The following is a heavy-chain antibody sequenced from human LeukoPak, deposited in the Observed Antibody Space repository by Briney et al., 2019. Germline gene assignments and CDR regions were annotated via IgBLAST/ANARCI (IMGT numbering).Heavy chain of an antibody. V-gene: IGHV4-34*01. D-gene: IGHD3-10*01. Sequence: SETLSLTCAVYGGSFRGYYWRGMRQPPGKGLEGIGEVNHSGSTNYNPSLKSRVTISVDTSKNQYSLKLNSVTAADTAVYYCARVRGTMVRGVKGNWFDPWGQGTLVTVSS. CDR2: VNHSGST. CDR3: ARVRGTMVRGVKGNWFDP. CDR1: GGSFRGYY. J-gene: IGHJ5*02.